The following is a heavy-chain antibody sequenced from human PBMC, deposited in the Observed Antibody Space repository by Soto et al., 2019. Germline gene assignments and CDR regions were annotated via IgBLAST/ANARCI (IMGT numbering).Heavy chain of an antibody. J-gene: IGHJ3*02. CDR3: ARDLAERAVAGTFLDAFDI. Sequence: RASVKVSCKASGYTFTSYGISWVRQAPGQGLEWMGWISAYNGNTNYAQKLQGRVTMTTDTSTSTAYMELRSLRSDDTAVYYCARDLAERAVAGTFLDAFDIWGQGTMVTVSS. V-gene: IGHV1-18*04. CDR2: ISAYNGNT. D-gene: IGHD6-19*01. CDR1: GYTFTSYG.